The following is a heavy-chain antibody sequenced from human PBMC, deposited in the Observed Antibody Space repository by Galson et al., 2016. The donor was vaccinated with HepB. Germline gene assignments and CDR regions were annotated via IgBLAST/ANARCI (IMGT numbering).Heavy chain of an antibody. CDR1: GFTFSSFG. CDR2: ISSDGNNT. V-gene: IGHV3-30*03. CDR3: ATPLGDCICGTCYGGYFYGMDG. Sequence: SLRLSCAASGFTFSSFGMHWVRQAPGKGLEWVAVISSDGNNTYSADSAKGRFTITRDNSENTLYLQMNSLRAEDPAVYYCATPLGDCICGTCYGGYFYGMDGWGQGTTVIVAS. J-gene: IGHJ6*02. D-gene: IGHD2-15*01.